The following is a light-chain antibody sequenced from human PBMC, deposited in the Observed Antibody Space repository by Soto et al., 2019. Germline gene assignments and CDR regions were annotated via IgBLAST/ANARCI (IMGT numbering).Light chain of an antibody. J-gene: IGKJ1*01. CDR3: QHYKNYPWT. Sequence: AIRMTQSPSSLSASAGDRVAIACGASQDVGRYLAWYQQKPGQAPTLLIYGASTLQSGVPSRFSGGGSGTDFTLTISCLQSEDFATYYCQHYKNYPWTFGQGTKVEIK. CDR1: QDVGRY. V-gene: IGKV1-8*01. CDR2: GAS.